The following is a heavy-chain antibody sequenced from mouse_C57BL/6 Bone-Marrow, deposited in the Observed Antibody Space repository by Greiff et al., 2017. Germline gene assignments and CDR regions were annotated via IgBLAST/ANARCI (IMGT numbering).Heavy chain of an antibody. CDR2: ISYDGSN. Sequence: DVKLQESGPGLVKPSQSLSLTCSVTGYSITSGYYWNWIRQFPGNKLEWMGYISYDGSNNYKPSLKNRISITRDTSKNQFFLKLNSLTTEDTAKYYCARAHYYGSSYYDYWGQGTTLTVSS. CDR1: GYSITSGYY. CDR3: ARAHYYGSSYYDY. J-gene: IGHJ2*01. D-gene: IGHD1-1*01. V-gene: IGHV3-6*01.